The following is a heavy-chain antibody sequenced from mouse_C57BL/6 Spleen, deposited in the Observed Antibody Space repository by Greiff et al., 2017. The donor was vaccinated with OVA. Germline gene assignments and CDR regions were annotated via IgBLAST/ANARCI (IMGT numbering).Heavy chain of an antibody. CDR1: GYTFTSYW. D-gene: IGHD4-1*01. CDR2: IDPSDSET. V-gene: IGHV1-52*01. J-gene: IGHJ2*01. Sequence: QVQLQQPGAELVRPGSSVKLSCKASGYTFTSYWMHWVKQRPIQGLEWIGNIDPSDSETNYNQKFKDKATLTVDKSSSTAYMQLSSLTSEDSAVYYCARNWDGLDYWGQCTTLTVSS. CDR3: ARNWDGLDY.